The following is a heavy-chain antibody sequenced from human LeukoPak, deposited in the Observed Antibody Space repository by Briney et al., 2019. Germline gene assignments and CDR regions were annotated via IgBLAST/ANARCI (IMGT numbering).Heavy chain of an antibody. CDR1: GYTFTSYD. CDR3: ARGSSYYYGSGGNWFDP. CDR2: MNPNSGNT. D-gene: IGHD3-10*01. J-gene: IGHJ5*02. V-gene: IGHV1-8*01. Sequence: VASVKVSCKASGYTFTSYDINWVRQATGQGLEWMGWMNPNSGNTGYAQKFQGRVTMTRNTSISTAYMELSSLKSEDTAVYYCARGSSYYYGSGGNWFDPWGQGTLVTVSS.